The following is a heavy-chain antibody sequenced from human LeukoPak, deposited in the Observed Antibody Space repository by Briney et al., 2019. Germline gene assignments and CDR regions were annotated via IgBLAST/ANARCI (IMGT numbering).Heavy chain of an antibody. D-gene: IGHD6-19*01. J-gene: IGHJ4*02. CDR1: GHTFTSYG. CDR2: ISAYNGNT. V-gene: IGHV1-18*01. Sequence: GASVKVSCKASGHTFTSYGISWVRQAPGQGLEWMGWISAYNGNTNYAQKLQGRVTMTTDTSTSTAYMELRSLRSDDTAVYYCARYVSSGWYLSDVSDYWGQGTLVTVSS. CDR3: ARYVSSGWYLSDVSDY.